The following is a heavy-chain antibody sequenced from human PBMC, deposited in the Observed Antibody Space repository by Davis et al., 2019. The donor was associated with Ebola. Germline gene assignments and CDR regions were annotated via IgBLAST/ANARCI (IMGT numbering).Heavy chain of an antibody. V-gene: IGHV7-4-1*02. CDR2: LNTNTGNP. D-gene: IGHD6-13*01. J-gene: IGHJ4*02. Sequence: AASVKVSCKASGYTFTTYTINWVRQAPGQGLEWMGWLNTNTGNPIYAQGSTGRFVFSLDTSVNTAYLQISSLKAEDTAVYYCARGDMSAVGSDYWGQGTLVTVSS. CDR3: ARGDMSAVGSDY. CDR1: GYTFTTYT.